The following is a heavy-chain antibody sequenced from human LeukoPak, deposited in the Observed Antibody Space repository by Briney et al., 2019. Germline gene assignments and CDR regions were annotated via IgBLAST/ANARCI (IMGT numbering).Heavy chain of an antibody. D-gene: IGHD3-22*01. CDR1: GFTVSSKY. CDR2: IKDDGTEE. J-gene: IGHJ4*02. V-gene: IGHV3-7*02. CDR3: ARGYYDSSGYFQHGR. Sequence: GGSLRLSCAASGFTVSSKYMSWVRQAPGKGLEWVAHIKDDGTEEYYVDSVKGRFTISRDNAKNSLYLQMNSLRAEDTAVYYCARGYYDSSGYFQHGRRGQGTLVTVSS.